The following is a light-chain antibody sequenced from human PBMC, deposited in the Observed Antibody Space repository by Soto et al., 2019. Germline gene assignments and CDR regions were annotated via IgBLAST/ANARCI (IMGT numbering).Light chain of an antibody. CDR1: QSVSNH. CDR3: QQSHSNIQDLT. Sequence: DIQMTQSPSSLSASVGDRVTITCRASQSVSNHLNWYQQKPGKAPKLLIYASSSLQSGVPSRFSGSGSGTDFTLTISSLQREDFATYYCQQSHSNIQDLTFGGGTKVEIK. J-gene: IGKJ4*01. V-gene: IGKV1-39*01. CDR2: ASS.